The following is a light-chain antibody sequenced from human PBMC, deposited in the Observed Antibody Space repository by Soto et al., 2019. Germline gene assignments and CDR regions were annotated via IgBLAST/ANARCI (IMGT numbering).Light chain of an antibody. Sequence: QSVLTQPPSVSGAPGQRVTISCTGSSSNIGAGYDVHWYQQRPGTAPKLLIYGNKNRPSGVPDRFSGSKSGTSASLAITGLQAEDEADFYCTSYKSNSTLVFGNGTKVTVL. V-gene: IGLV1-40*01. CDR1: SSNIGAGYD. CDR3: TSYKSNSTLV. CDR2: GNK. J-gene: IGLJ1*01.